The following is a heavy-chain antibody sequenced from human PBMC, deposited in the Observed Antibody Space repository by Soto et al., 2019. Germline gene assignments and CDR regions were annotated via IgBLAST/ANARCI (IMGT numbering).Heavy chain of an antibody. J-gene: IGHJ4*02. CDR1: GFSFTTAGVA. Sequence: ESGPTLVNPTQTLTLTCTFSGFSFTTAGVAVGWIRQTPGGALEWLTLIYYNDDRRFSPSLKTRLTITGDTSKNQVVPSLTNVDPGDTATYFCAHSDGGYEIIYFDFWGQGIPVTVSS. CDR3: AHSDGGYEIIYFDF. CDR2: IYYNDDR. V-gene: IGHV2-5*01. D-gene: IGHD5-12*01.